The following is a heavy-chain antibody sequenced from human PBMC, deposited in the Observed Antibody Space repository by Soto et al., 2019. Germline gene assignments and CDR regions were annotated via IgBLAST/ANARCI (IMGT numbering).Heavy chain of an antibody. D-gene: IGHD1-20*01. V-gene: IGHV3-7*01. CDR3: ARAFFDLNFYYYYYMDV. Sequence: GGSLRLSCAASGFTFSSYWVSWVRQAPGKGLEWVANIKQDGSEKYYVDSVKGRFTISRDNAKNSLYLQMNSLRAEDTAVYYCARAFFDLNFYYYYYMDVWGKGTTVTVS. J-gene: IGHJ6*03. CDR1: GFTFSSYW. CDR2: IKQDGSEK.